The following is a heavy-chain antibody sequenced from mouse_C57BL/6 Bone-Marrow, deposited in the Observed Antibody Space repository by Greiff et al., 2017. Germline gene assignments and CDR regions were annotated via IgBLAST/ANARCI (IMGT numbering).Heavy chain of an antibody. CDR1: GFTFSDYG. J-gene: IGHJ2*01. Sequence: EVKVVESGGGLVQPGGSLKLSCAASGFTFSDYGMAWVRQAPRKGPEWVAFISNLAYSIYYADTVTGRFTISRENAKNTLYLEMSSLRSEDTAMYYCARHDRDRSYFDYWGQGTTLTVSS. V-gene: IGHV5-15*01. D-gene: IGHD3-1*01. CDR2: ISNLAYSI. CDR3: ARHDRDRSYFDY.